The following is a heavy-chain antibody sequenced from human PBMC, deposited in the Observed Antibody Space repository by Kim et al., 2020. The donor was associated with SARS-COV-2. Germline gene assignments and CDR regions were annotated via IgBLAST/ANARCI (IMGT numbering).Heavy chain of an antibody. Sequence: SETLSLNCTVSGGSISSTTYYWGWIRQPPGKGLEWIGSIYYSGSTYYNPSLKSRVTISVDTSKNQFSLKLSSVTAADTAVYYCATSSDWYTGVDYWGQGTLVTVSS. CDR2: IYYSGST. D-gene: IGHD6-19*01. J-gene: IGHJ4*02. CDR3: ATSSDWYTGVDY. V-gene: IGHV4-39*01. CDR1: GGSISSTTYY.